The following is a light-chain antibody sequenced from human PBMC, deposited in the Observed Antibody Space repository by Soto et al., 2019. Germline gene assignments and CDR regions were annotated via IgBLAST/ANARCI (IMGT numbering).Light chain of an antibody. CDR1: QSIGRN. CDR3: QHYYNWPRT. J-gene: IGKJ1*01. CDR2: GAS. Sequence: EIVMTQSPATLSVSPGERATLSCRARQSIGRNLAWYQQRPGQAPRLLIYGASTRATGIPARFSGSGSGTEFTLTISSLQYEDFAVYYCQHYYNWPRTFGQGTKV. V-gene: IGKV3-15*01.